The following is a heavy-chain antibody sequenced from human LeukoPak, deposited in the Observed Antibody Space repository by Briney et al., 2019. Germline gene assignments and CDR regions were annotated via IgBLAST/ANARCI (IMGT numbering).Heavy chain of an antibody. CDR2: IKSKTDGGTT. CDR3: TTEGEMATNLDY. Sequence: PGGSLRLSCAASGFTFSNAWMSWVRQVPGKGLEWVGRIKSKTDGGTTDYAAPVKGRFTISRDDSKNTLYLQMNSLKTEDTAVYYCTTEGEMATNLDYWGQGTLVTVSS. J-gene: IGHJ4*02. V-gene: IGHV3-15*01. CDR1: GFTFSNAW. D-gene: IGHD5-24*01.